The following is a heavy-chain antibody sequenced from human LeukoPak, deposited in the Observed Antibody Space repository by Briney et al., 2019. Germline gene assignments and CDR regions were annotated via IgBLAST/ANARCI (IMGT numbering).Heavy chain of an antibody. CDR3: VKTTTSYYYDC. J-gene: IGHJ4*02. Sequence: GGSLRLSCSASGFTFNTFAMHWVRQAPGERLEYVSAISSDGHSTYYADSVKGRFTISRDSPKNTLYLQMSSLRAGDTAVYYCVKTTTSYYYDCWGQGTLVTVSS. D-gene: IGHD3-9*01. CDR1: GFTFNTFA. CDR2: ISSDGHST. V-gene: IGHV3-64D*06.